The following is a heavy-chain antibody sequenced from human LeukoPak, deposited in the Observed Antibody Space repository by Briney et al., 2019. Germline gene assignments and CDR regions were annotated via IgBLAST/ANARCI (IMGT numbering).Heavy chain of an antibody. Sequence: GESLKISCKGSGYRFTSYWIGWVRQMPGKGLEWMGIIYPGDSDTRYSPSFQGQVTISADKSISTAYLQWSSLKASDTAMYYCARLGLYDSSGYYGGYFDYWGQGTLVTVSS. D-gene: IGHD3-22*01. J-gene: IGHJ4*02. V-gene: IGHV5-51*01. CDR3: ARLGLYDSSGYYGGYFDY. CDR1: GYRFTSYW. CDR2: IYPGDSDT.